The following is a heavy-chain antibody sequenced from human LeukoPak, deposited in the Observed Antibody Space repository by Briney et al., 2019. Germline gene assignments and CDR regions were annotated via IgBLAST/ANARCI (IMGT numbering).Heavy chain of an antibody. V-gene: IGHV1-69*13. CDR2: IIPIFGTA. CDR1: GGTFSSYA. Sequence: SVKVSCTASGGTFSSYAISWVRQAPGQGLEWMGGIIPIFGTANYAQKFQGRVTITADESTSTAYMELSSLRSEDTAVYYCAREREYSYVFDYWGQGTLVTVSS. CDR3: AREREYSYVFDY. D-gene: IGHD5-18*01. J-gene: IGHJ4*02.